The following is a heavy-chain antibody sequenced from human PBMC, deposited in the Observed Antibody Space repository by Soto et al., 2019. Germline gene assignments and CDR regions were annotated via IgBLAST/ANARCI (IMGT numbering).Heavy chain of an antibody. D-gene: IGHD6-13*01. J-gene: IGHJ5*02. CDR1: GYTFTSYG. CDR2: ISAYNGNT. CDR3: ARGDGAAAGILNWFAP. V-gene: IGHV1-18*01. Sequence: QVQLVQSGAEVKKPGASVKVSCKASGYTFTSYGISWVRQAPGQGLEWMGWISAYNGNTNYAQKLQGRVTMTTATXTXKAYMELRSLRSGDTAVYYCARGDGAAAGILNWFAPWGQGTLVTVSS.